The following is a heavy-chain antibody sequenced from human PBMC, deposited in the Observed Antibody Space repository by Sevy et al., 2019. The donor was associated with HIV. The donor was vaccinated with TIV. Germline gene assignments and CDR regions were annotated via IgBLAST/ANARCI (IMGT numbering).Heavy chain of an antibody. V-gene: IGHV3-23*01. CDR3: ARAQQITMLVVIGGLYFDF. D-gene: IGHD3-22*01. CDR1: GFNFGSYS. CDR2: ISDNGGET. Sequence: GGSLRLSCAFSGFNFGSYSMNWVRQGPGKGLEWVAGISDNGGETYHAVSVKGRFTVARDNSKNTLFLQMNSLRAEDTAVYYCARAQQITMLVVIGGLYFDFWGQGTLVTVSS. J-gene: IGHJ4*02.